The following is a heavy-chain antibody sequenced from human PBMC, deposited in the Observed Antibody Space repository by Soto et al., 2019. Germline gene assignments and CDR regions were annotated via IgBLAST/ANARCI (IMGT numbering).Heavy chain of an antibody. D-gene: IGHD6-19*01. Sequence: QVQLVQSGAEVKKPGSSVKVSCKASGGTSSSYTISWVRQAPRQGLEWMGGIIPILGRATYAQKFQGRVTITADNSTSTAYMELRSLRSEDTAVYYCAKGEGPPAVAGSLYYYGMDVWGQGTTVTVSS. CDR1: GGTSSSYT. J-gene: IGHJ6*02. CDR2: IIPILGRA. CDR3: AKGEGPPAVAGSLYYYGMDV. V-gene: IGHV1-69*06.